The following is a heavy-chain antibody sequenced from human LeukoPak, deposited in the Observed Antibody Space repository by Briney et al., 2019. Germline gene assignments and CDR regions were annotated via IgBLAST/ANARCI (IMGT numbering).Heavy chain of an antibody. CDR3: ARVGGYSYGYRVVSYFDY. V-gene: IGHV3-21*01. D-gene: IGHD5-18*01. J-gene: IGHJ4*02. CDR2: ISSSSSYI. Sequence: GXSLRLSCAASGFTFSSYSMNWVRQAPGKGLEWVSSISSSSSYIYYADSVKGRFTISRDNAKNSLYLQMNSLRAEDTAVYYCARVGGYSYGYRVVSYFDYWGQGTLVTVSS. CDR1: GFTFSSYS.